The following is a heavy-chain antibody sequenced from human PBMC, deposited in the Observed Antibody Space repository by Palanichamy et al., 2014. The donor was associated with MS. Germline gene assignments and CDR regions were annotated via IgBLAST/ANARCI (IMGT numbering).Heavy chain of an antibody. CDR2: IYSGGGT. CDR3: ASLLSDWGT. V-gene: IGHV3-53*02. J-gene: IGHJ5*02. Sequence: EVQLVETGGGLIQPGGSLRLSCAASGFAVSVNYMSWVRQAPGKGLEWVSVIYSGGGTNYADSVKGRFTISRDDSKNTVYLQMNSLKAEDTAVYYCASLLSDWGTWGQGTLVTVSS. CDR1: GFAVSVNY. D-gene: IGHD3-9*01.